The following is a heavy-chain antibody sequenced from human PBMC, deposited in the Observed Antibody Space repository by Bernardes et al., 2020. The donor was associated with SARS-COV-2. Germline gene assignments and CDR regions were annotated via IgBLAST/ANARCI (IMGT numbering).Heavy chain of an antibody. V-gene: IGHV4-59*08. CDR3: ARHPYSRSTGDWFDP. D-gene: IGHD3-22*01. Sequence: SETLSLTCTVSGDSISSYYWSWIRQPPGMGLEWIGYIYYTGSSNYNPSLKNRVTISVDTSKNQFSLKLSSVTAADTAEYYCARHPYSRSTGDWFDPWGQGTLVTVSS. J-gene: IGHJ5*02. CDR2: IYYTGSS. CDR1: GDSISSYY.